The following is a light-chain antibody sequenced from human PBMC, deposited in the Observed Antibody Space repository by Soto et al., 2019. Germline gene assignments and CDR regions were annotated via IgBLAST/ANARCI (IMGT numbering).Light chain of an antibody. CDR2: GAS. CDR3: QQYSTSPPEYT. J-gene: IGKJ2*01. CDR1: QTVSNTY. V-gene: IGKV3-20*01. Sequence: EIVLTQSPGTLSLSPGERATLSCRTSQTVSNTYLAWYQQKPGQAPRLLIYGASSRATGIQDRFSGSGSGTDFTLTISRLEPEDFPVYYCQQYSTSPPEYTFGQGTKLEIK.